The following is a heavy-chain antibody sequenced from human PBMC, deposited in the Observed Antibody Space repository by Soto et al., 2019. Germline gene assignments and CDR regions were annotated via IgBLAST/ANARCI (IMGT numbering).Heavy chain of an antibody. CDR1: GGSISSYY. V-gene: IGHV4-59*01. Sequence: SETLSLTCTVSGGSISSYYWSWIRQPPGKGLEWIGYIYYSGSTNYNPSLKSRVTISVDTSKNQFSLKLSSVTAADTAVYYCAREEGGYCGGDCYSGFDYWGQGTLVTVSS. D-gene: IGHD2-21*02. CDR2: IYYSGST. CDR3: AREEGGYCGGDCYSGFDY. J-gene: IGHJ4*02.